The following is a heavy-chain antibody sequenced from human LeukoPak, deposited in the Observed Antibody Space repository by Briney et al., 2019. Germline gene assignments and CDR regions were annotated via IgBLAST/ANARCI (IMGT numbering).Heavy chain of an antibody. V-gene: IGHV4-59*08. CDR3: ARMGAQYNWFDP. D-gene: IGHD1-26*01. CDR2: IYYSGST. Sequence: PSETLSLTCTVSGGSISSYYWSWIRQPPGKGLEWIGYIYYSGSTNYNPSLKSRVTISVDTSKNQFSLKLSSVTAADTAVYYCARMGAQYNWFDPRGQGTLVTVSS. CDR1: GGSISSYY. J-gene: IGHJ5*02.